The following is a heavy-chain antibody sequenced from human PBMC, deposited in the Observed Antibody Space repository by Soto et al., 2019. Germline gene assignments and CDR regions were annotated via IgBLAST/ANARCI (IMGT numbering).Heavy chain of an antibody. J-gene: IGHJ6*03. CDR2: IKQDGSEK. Sequence: GGSLRLSCAASGFTFSSYWMSWVRQAPGKGLEWVANIKQDGSEKYYVDSVKGRFTISRDNAKNSLYLQMNSLRAEDTAVYYCARVKLRFLEPHYYYYYMDVWGKGTTVTVSS. CDR1: GFTFSSYW. CDR3: ARVKLRFLEPHYYYYYMDV. V-gene: IGHV3-7*05. D-gene: IGHD3-3*01.